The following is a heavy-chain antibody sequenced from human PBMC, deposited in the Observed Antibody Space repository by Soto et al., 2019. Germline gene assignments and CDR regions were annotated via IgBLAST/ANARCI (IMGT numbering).Heavy chain of an antibody. V-gene: IGHV3-9*01. CDR2: ITWNSRVL. Sequence: EVQLVESGERLVQPGRSLRLSCVGTGLNFDDFAMHWVRQAPGKGLEWVSGITWNSRVLAYADSVKGRFTISRDNARNSLYLQMDSLRDEDTALYYCAKGRYDFWSPYYFDSWGQGTLVTVSS. J-gene: IGHJ4*02. CDR1: GLNFDDFA. CDR3: AKGRYDFWSPYYFDS. D-gene: IGHD3-3*01.